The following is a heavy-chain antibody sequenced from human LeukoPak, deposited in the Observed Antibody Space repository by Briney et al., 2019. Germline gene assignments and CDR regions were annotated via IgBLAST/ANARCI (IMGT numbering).Heavy chain of an antibody. V-gene: IGHV3-30*03. CDR3: ARRMPAGTVDY. D-gene: IGHD6-19*01. CDR1: GFTFSSYG. J-gene: IGHJ4*02. Sequence: PGRSLRLSCAASGFTFSSYGMHWVRQAPGKGLEWVAVISYDGSNKYYADSVKGRFTISRDNSKNTLYLQMNSLRAEDTAVYYCARRMPAGTVDYWGQGTLVTVSS. CDR2: ISYDGSNK.